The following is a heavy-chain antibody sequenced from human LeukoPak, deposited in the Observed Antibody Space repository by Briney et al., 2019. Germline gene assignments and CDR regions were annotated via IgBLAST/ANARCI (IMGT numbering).Heavy chain of an antibody. CDR3: AKDPESITMVRGVINPLGY. Sequence: PGGSLRLSCAASGFTFSSYAMSWVRQAPGKGLEWVSAISGSGGSTYYADSVKGRFTISRDNSKNTLYLQMNSLRAEDTAVYYRAKDPESITMVRGVINPLGYWGQGTLVTVSS. D-gene: IGHD3-10*01. CDR2: ISGSGGST. J-gene: IGHJ4*02. V-gene: IGHV3-23*01. CDR1: GFTFSSYA.